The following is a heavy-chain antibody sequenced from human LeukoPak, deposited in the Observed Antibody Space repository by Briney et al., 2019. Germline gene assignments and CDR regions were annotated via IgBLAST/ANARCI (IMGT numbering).Heavy chain of an antibody. Sequence: SETLSLTCTVSGGSISSSTYYWGWIRQPPGKGLEWIGSISYSGNTYYNPSLKSRVTISVDTSKNQFSLRLSSVTAADTAVYYCVANGYYSLDVWGKGITVTVSS. D-gene: IGHD2-8*01. CDR1: GGSISSSTYY. J-gene: IGHJ6*03. CDR3: VANGYYSLDV. CDR2: ISYSGNT. V-gene: IGHV4-39*07.